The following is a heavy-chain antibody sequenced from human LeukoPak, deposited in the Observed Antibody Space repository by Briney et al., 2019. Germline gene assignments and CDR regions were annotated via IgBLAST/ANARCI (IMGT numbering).Heavy chain of an antibody. D-gene: IGHD6-19*01. CDR1: SGSFSGYY. CDR2: INHSGST. Sequence: SETLSLTCAVYSGSFSGYYWSWIRQPPGKGLEWIGEINHSGSTNYNPSLKSRVTISVDTSKNQFSLKLSSVTAADTAVYYCARWLGAGTYYYYYMDVWGKGTTVTVSS. CDR3: ARWLGAGTYYYYYMDV. V-gene: IGHV4-34*01. J-gene: IGHJ6*03.